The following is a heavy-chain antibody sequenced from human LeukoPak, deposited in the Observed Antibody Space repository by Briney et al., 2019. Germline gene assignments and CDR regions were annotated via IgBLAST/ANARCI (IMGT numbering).Heavy chain of an antibody. Sequence: PGGTLRLSCAASGFTFRNYGMHWVRQSPGQGLEWVSFIWSDGNNRLYADSVKGRFTISRDNSKNLLYLQMDTLRAEDTALYYCAKDPGASVSGFYMDVWGKGTTVIVSS. V-gene: IGHV3-30*02. D-gene: IGHD2-8*02. CDR2: IWSDGNNR. J-gene: IGHJ6*03. CDR1: GFTFRNYG. CDR3: AKDPGASVSGFYMDV.